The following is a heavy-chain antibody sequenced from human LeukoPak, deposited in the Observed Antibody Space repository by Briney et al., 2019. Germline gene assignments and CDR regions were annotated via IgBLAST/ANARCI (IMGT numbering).Heavy chain of an antibody. Sequence: SETLSLTCTVSGGSISSSSYSWGWIRQPPGKGLEWIGSIYYSGSTYYNPSLKSRVTISVDTSKNQFSLKLSSVTAADTAVYYCARHDFWSGYSYYWGQGTLVTVSS. D-gene: IGHD3-3*01. V-gene: IGHV4-39*01. CDR2: IYYSGST. CDR1: GGSISSSSYS. J-gene: IGHJ4*02. CDR3: ARHDFWSGYSYY.